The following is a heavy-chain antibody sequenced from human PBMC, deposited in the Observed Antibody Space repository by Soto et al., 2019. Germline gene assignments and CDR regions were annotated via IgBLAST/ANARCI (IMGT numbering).Heavy chain of an antibody. V-gene: IGHV3-23*01. CDR3: AKLHLVD. CDR2: ISGSGGST. Sequence: PEGSVRLSCAASGFTFSSYAMRWVRQAPGKGREWVSAISGSGGSTYYADSVKGRFTISRDNSKTTLYLQMNSLIAEDTAVYYGAKLHLVDWGQGTRVTVYS. D-gene: IGHD3-16*01. J-gene: IGHJ4*02. CDR1: GFTFSSYA.